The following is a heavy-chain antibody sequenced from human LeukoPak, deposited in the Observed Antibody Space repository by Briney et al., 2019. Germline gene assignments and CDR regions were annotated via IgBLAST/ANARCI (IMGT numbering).Heavy chain of an antibody. CDR1: GFTFSSYS. D-gene: IGHD6-13*01. CDR2: ISISSSYR. V-gene: IGHV3-21*01. J-gene: IGHJ4*02. Sequence: GGSLRLSCAASGFTFSSYSMNWVRQAPGKGLEWVSSISISSSYRYYADSVKGRFAISRDNAKNSLYLQMNSLRAEDTAVYYCAVIAAADPFDYWGQGTLVTVSS. CDR3: AVIAAADPFDY.